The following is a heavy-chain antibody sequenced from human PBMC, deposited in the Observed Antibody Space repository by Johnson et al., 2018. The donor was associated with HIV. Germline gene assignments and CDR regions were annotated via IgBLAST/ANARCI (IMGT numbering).Heavy chain of an antibody. Sequence: EVQPVESGGGLVKPGESLRLSCAASGFTFSNAWMNWVRQPPGQGLEWVGRIKRKTAGGTTGYAAPVKGRFTISRDDSKNTLYLQMNSLKTEDTAVYYCATGEYTYARAFDIWGQGTMVTVSS. CDR2: IKRKTAGGTT. J-gene: IGHJ3*02. D-gene: IGHD5-18*01. CDR3: ATGEYTYARAFDI. CDR1: GFTFSNAW. V-gene: IGHV3-15*01.